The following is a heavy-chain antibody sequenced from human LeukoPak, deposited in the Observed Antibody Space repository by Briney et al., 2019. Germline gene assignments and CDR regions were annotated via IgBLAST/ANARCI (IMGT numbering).Heavy chain of an antibody. CDR1: GYTFTSYY. V-gene: IGHV1-46*01. CDR2: INPSGGST. CDR3: AREGPHYYDSSGYLDY. D-gene: IGHD3-22*01. J-gene: IGHJ4*02. Sequence: ASVKVSCEASGYTFTSYYMHWVRQAPGQGLEWMGIINPSGGSTSYAQKFQGRVTMTRDTSTSTVYMGLSSLRSEDTAVYYCAREGPHYYDSSGYLDYWGQGTLVTVSS.